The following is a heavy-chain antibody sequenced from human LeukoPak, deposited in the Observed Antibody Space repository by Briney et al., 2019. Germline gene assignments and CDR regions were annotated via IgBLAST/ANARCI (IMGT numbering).Heavy chain of an antibody. J-gene: IGHJ3*02. Sequence: SETLSLTCTVSGGSISSYYRSWIRQPPGKGLEWIGYIYYSGSTDYDPSLKSRVTISVDTSKNQFSLKLSSVTAADTAVYYCARDRGVLRVAFDIWGQGTMVTVSS. CDR1: GGSISSYY. V-gene: IGHV4-59*01. D-gene: IGHD2-8*01. CDR3: ARDRGVLRVAFDI. CDR2: IYYSGST.